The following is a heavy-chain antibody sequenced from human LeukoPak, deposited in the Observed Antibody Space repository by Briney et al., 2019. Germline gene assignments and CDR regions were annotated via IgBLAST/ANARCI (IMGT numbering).Heavy chain of an antibody. V-gene: IGHV1-69*02. J-gene: IGHJ4*02. Sequence: SVKASCKASGGTLSSYTISWVRQAPGQGLEWMGRIIPILGIANYAQKFQGRVTITADKSTSTAYMELSSLRSEDTAVYYCATRYSSGWYYFDYWGQGTLVTVSS. D-gene: IGHD6-19*01. CDR1: GGTLSSYT. CDR2: IIPILGIA. CDR3: ATRYSSGWYYFDY.